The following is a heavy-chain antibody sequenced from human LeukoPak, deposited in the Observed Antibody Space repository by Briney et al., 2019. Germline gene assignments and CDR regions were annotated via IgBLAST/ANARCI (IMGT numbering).Heavy chain of an antibody. CDR3: AKDLLLVLTAAILGPMDV. CDR2: ISGSGGST. Sequence: PGGSLRLSCAASGFTFSSYAMSWVRQAPGKGLEWVSAISGSGGSTYYADSVKGRFTISRDNSKNTLYLQMNSLRAEDTAVYYCAKDLLLVLTAAILGPMDVWGKGTTVTVSS. CDR1: GFTFSSYA. J-gene: IGHJ6*03. V-gene: IGHV3-23*01. D-gene: IGHD2-2*01.